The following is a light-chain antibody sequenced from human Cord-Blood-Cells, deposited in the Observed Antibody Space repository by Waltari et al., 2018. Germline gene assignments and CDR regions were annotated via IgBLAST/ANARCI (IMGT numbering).Light chain of an antibody. CDR1: QSISSY. CDR2: AAS. Sequence: DIQMTQYPSSLSASVGDRFTITCRASQSISSYLNWYQQKPGKAPKLLNYAASSLQSGVPSMFSGSGSGTDFTLTISSLQPEDFATYYCQQSYSTPWTFGQGTKVEIK. J-gene: IGKJ1*01. V-gene: IGKV1-39*01. CDR3: QQSYSTPWT.